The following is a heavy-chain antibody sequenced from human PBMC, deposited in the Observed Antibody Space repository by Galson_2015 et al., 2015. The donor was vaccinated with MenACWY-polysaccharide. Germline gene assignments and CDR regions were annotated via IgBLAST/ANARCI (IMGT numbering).Heavy chain of an antibody. CDR2: MSHDGYSK. V-gene: IGHV3-30*04. CDR3: AIEGGSSGRSGYFDY. J-gene: IGHJ4*02. CDR1: AFTLHRYI. D-gene: IGHD6-19*01. Sequence: SLRLSCADSAFTLHRYIIHWVRQAPGKGLEWVAAMSHDGYSKYYIDSAKGRFTISRDSSNNVVHLQMDSLRPEDTAVYYCAIEGGSSGRSGYFDYWGPGTLVTVSS.